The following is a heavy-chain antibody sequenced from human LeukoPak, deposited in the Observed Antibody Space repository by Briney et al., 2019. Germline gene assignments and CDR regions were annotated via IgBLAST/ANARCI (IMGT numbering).Heavy chain of an antibody. Sequence: SETLSLTCTVSGGSISSANYHWSWIRQHPGKGLEWIAYIYYTGSTYYNPSLKSRVTISIDTSKNQFSLKLSSVTAADTAVYYCASSSVVVAAKFDPWGQGTLVTVSS. CDR3: ASSSVVVAAKFDP. V-gene: IGHV4-31*03. J-gene: IGHJ5*02. D-gene: IGHD2-15*01. CDR1: GGSISSANYH. CDR2: IYYTGST.